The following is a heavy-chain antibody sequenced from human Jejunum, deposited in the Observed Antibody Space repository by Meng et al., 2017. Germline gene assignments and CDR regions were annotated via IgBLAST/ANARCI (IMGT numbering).Heavy chain of an antibody. CDR1: GGYMSTSDW. CDR3: AREWSGSYRHFDY. V-gene: IGHV4-4*02. CDR2: IHNSGST. D-gene: IGHD1-26*01. J-gene: IGHJ4*02. Sequence: QAEGPGLLKRSGTLALTCALSGGYMSTSDWWSWVSQPPGKGLEWIGEIHNSGSTNYNPSLKSRVTISVDKSKNQFSLKLNSVTAADTAVYYCAREWSGSYRHFDYWGQGTLVTVSS.